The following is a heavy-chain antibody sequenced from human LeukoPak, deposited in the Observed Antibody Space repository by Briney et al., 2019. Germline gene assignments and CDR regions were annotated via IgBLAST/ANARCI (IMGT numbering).Heavy chain of an antibody. D-gene: IGHD2-15*01. CDR2: IYSGGST. CDR3: ARGGVVVAAIDAFDI. J-gene: IGHJ3*02. V-gene: IGHV3-66*01. CDR1: GFTVSSNF. Sequence: GGSLRLSCAASGFTVSSNFMSWVRQAPGKGLEWVSLIYSGGSTYYADSVKGRFTISRDISKNTLFLQLNSLRAEDTAVYYCARGGVVVAAIDAFDIWGQGTLGTVSS.